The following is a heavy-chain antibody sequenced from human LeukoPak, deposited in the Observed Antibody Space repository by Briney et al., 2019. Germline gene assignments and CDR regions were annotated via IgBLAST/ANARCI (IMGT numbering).Heavy chain of an antibody. V-gene: IGHV3-30*07. CDR3: ARFSYYYDSSGYLGY. J-gene: IGHJ4*02. D-gene: IGHD3-22*01. Sequence: GGSLRLSCAASGFTFSSYAMHWVRQAPGKGLEWVAVISYDGSNKYYADSVKGRFTISRDNAKNSLYLQMNSLRAEDTAVYYCARFSYYYDSSGYLGYWGQGTLVTVSS. CDR2: ISYDGSNK. CDR1: GFTFSSYA.